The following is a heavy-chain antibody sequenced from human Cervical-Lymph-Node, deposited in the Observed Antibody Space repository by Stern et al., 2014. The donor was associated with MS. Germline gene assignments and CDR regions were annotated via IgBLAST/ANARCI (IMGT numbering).Heavy chain of an antibody. CDR2: SRNRANSYIP. D-gene: IGHD3-22*01. V-gene: IGHV3-72*01. CDR3: ARGPPSYYESSRYYNDPKLDY. CDR1: GFSFRDHY. Sequence: EVQLVQSGGGLVQPGRSLRLSCAASGFSFRDHYIDWVRQAPGRGLEWVGRSRNRANSYIPEYAASVKGRFTISRDDSKNSLYLHMNSLKTEDTAVYYCARGPPSYYESSRYYNDPKLDYWGQGTLVTVSS. J-gene: IGHJ4*02.